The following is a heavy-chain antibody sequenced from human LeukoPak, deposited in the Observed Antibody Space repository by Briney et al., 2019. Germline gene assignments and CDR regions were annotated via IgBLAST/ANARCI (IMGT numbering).Heavy chain of an antibody. J-gene: IGHJ6*02. D-gene: IGHD2-2*01. V-gene: IGHV3-30-3*01. CDR3: ASYCSSTSCYGPGYYYYGMDV. CDR1: GFTFSSYA. Sequence: GRSQRLSCAASGFTFSSYAMHWVRQAPGKGLEWVAVISYDGSNKYYADSVKGRFTISRDNSKNTLYLQMNSLRAEDTAVYYCASYCSSTSCYGPGYYYYGMDVWGQGTTVTVSS. CDR2: ISYDGSNK.